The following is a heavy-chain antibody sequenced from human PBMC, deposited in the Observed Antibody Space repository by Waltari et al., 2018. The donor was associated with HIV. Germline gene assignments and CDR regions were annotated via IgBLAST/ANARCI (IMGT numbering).Heavy chain of an antibody. CDR2: TYYRSQWYT. J-gene: IGHJ3*02. V-gene: IGHV6-1*01. CDR1: GVSVSSNSAA. D-gene: IGHD3-10*01. CDR3: AGDGNYDASDHII. Sequence: QVQLQQSGPGLLKPSQTLSLTCAISGVSVSSNSAAWNWIRQSPSRGLEWLGRTYYRSQWYTDYAVSVKSRIVIKPDTSKNQFSLQLNSVTPQDTAVYYCAGDGNYDASDHIIWGQGTMVTVSS.